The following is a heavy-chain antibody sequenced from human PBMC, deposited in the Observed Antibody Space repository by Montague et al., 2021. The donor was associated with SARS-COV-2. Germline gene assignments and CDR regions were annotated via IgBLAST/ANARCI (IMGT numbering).Heavy chain of an antibody. V-gene: IGHV3-23*01. D-gene: IGHD1-1*01. J-gene: IGHJ4*02. Sequence: SLRPSCAASGFTFSNYGFSWVRLAPGKGLEWVSGIGDSGEVIHYADAVKGRFTISRDSSMDTLFLQMNGLRAEDTAIYYCAKGGTGTNMIFDYWGQGVLVAVSS. CDR2: IGDSGEVI. CDR3: AKGGTGTNMIFDY. CDR1: GFTFSNYG.